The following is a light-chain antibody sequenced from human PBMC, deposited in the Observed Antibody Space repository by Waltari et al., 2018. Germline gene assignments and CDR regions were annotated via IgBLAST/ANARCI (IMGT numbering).Light chain of an antibody. CDR2: EVS. CDR3: MQSIEFPFT. J-gene: IGKJ3*01. V-gene: IGKV2-40*01. CDR1: QSLLDSDGYTC. Sequence: DIVMTQTPLSLPVTPGEPASISCRSSQSLLDSDGYTCLDWYLQKPGQSPQLLIYEVSNRVSGVPDRFSGSGSGTDFTLKISRVEAEDVGVYYCMQSIEFPFTFGPRTKLDIK.